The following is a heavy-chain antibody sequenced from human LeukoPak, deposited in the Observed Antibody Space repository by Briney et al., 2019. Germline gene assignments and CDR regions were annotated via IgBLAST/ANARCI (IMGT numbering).Heavy chain of an antibody. CDR1: GGSISSSSYY. CDR3: ARLPASGGYCSGGSCYSANWFDP. Sequence: SETLSLTCTVSGGSISSSSYYWGWIRQPPGKGLEWIGSIYYSGSTYYNPSLKSRVTISVDTSKNQFSLKLSSVTAADTAVYYCARLPASGGYCSGGSCYSANWFDPWGQGTLVTVSS. J-gene: IGHJ5*02. D-gene: IGHD2-15*01. V-gene: IGHV4-39*07. CDR2: IYYSGST.